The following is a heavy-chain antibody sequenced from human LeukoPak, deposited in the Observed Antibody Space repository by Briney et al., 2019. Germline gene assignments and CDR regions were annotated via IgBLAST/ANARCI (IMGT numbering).Heavy chain of an antibody. V-gene: IGHV3-64*01. D-gene: IGHD3-3*01. CDR1: GFTFSSCA. CDR3: ARGTYDFWSGYNWFDP. Sequence: PGGSLRLSCAASGFTFSSCAMHWVRQAPGKGLEYVSAISSNGGSTYYANSVKGRFTISRDNSKNTLYLQMGSLRAEDMAVYYCARGTYDFWSGYNWFDPWGQGTLVTVSS. CDR2: ISSNGGST. J-gene: IGHJ5*02.